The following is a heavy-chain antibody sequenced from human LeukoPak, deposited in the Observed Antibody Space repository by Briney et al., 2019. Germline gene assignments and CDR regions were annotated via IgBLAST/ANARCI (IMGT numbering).Heavy chain of an antibody. CDR3: AKDLKSMVRGACMDA. D-gene: IGHD3-10*01. CDR1: GFTFSSYG. J-gene: IGHJ6*02. CDR2: IWYDGSNK. V-gene: IGHV3-33*06. Sequence: GRSLRLSCAASGFTFSSYGMHWVRQAPGKGLEGVAIIWYDGSNKDYADSVKGRSTISSDNSKNTLFLQMNSLRAEDTAVYYCAKDLKSMVRGACMDAWGQGTTVTVSS.